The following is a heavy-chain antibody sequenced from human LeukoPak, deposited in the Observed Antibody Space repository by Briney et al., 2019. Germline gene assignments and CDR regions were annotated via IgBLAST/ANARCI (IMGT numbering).Heavy chain of an antibody. V-gene: IGHV1-2*02. CDR3: ARDLGPIDY. CDR1: X. J-gene: IGHJ4*02. Sequence: XXXWVRQXPGQGLEWMGWINPNSGGTNYAQKFQGRVTMTRDTSISTAYMELSRLRSDDTAVYYCARDLGPIDYWGQGTLVTVSS. CDR2: INPNSGGT.